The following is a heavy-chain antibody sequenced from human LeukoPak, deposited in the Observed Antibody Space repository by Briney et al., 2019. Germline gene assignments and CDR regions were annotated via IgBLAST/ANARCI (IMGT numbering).Heavy chain of an antibody. D-gene: IGHD2-8*01. V-gene: IGHV3-23*01. J-gene: IGHJ4*02. CDR2: ISGSGGST. CDR1: GFTLSSYA. Sequence: GGSLRLSCAASGFTLSSYALSWVRQAPGKGLEWVSAISGSGGSTHYADSVKGRFTISRDNSKNTLYLQMNSLRAEDTAVYYCAGHHPRNAVDFWGQGTLVTVSS. CDR3: AGHHPRNAVDF.